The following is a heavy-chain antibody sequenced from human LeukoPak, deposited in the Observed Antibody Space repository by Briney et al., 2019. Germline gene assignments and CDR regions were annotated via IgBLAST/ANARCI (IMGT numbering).Heavy chain of an antibody. Sequence: ASVKVSCKASGGTFSSYAISWVRQAPGQGLEWMGWINPNSGGTNYAQKFQGRVTMTRDTSISTAYMELSRLRSDDTAVYYCARVNTVAPRTYYFDYWGQGTLVTVSS. V-gene: IGHV1-2*02. CDR3: ARVNTVAPRTYYFDY. J-gene: IGHJ4*02. D-gene: IGHD4-17*01. CDR1: GGTFSSYA. CDR2: INPNSGGT.